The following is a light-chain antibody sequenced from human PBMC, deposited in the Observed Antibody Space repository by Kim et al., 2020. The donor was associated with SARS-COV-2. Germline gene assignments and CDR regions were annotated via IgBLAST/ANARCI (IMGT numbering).Light chain of an antibody. J-gene: IGLJ3*02. CDR2: ANN. Sequence: GQRITISCSGGSSNIGGNPVTWYQQLPGSAPKLLIYANNQRPSGVPDRFSASKSGTSASLAISGVQSEDEADYYCAAWDDSLNGPLFGGGTKVTVL. CDR1: SSNIGGNP. V-gene: IGLV1-44*01. CDR3: AAWDDSLNGPL.